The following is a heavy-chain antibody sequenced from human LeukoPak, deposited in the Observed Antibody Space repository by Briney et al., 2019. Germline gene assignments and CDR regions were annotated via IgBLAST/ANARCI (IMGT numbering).Heavy chain of an antibody. V-gene: IGHV4-59*01. J-gene: IGHJ4*02. CDR2: MYYSGSA. CDR1: GGSISSYY. CDR3: ARGGTQLTFPV. Sequence: PSETLSLTCSVSGGSISSYYWNWIRQPPGKGLEWIGYMYYSGSANYNPSLKSRVTMSVDTSKNHFSLNLTSVTAADTAVYYCARGGTQLTFPVWGQGTLVTVSS. D-gene: IGHD4/OR15-4a*01.